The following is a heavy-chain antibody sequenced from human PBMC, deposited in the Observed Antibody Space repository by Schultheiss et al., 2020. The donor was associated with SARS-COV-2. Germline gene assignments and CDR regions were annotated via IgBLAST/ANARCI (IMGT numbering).Heavy chain of an antibody. V-gene: IGHV1-18*01. CDR1: GGTFSSYA. CDR2: ISAYNGNT. CDR3: ARERRNYDFAPDY. D-gene: IGHD3-3*01. Sequence: ASVKVSCKASGGTFSSYAISWVRQAPGQGLEWMGWISAYNGNTNYAQKLQGRVTMTTDTSTSTAYMELRSLRSDDTAVYYCARERRNYDFAPDYWGQGTLVTVSS. J-gene: IGHJ4*02.